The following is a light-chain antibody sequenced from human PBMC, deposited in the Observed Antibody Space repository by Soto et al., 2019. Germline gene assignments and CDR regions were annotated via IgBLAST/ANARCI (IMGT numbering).Light chain of an antibody. CDR1: QDISSA. CDR2: DAS. V-gene: IGKV1D-13*01. Sequence: IQLTQSPSSLSASVGDRVTITCRAGQDISSALAWYQQKPGKAPKLLLYDASSLAAGVPSRFSGSGSGTDFTLSTSSPQPEEFATYYCQQFNDFPLTVGGGNKVQLK. J-gene: IGKJ4*01. CDR3: QQFNDFPLT.